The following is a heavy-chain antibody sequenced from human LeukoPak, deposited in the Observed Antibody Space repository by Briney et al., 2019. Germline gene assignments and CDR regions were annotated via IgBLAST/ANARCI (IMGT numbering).Heavy chain of an antibody. Sequence: SETLSLTCVVFGGSFSGYYWSWIRQPPGKGLEWIGEINHSGSTNYNPSLKSRVTISVDTSKNQFSLKLSSVTAADTAVYYCTRGDWAPRFFYWGQGTLVTVSS. J-gene: IGHJ4*02. CDR1: GGSFSGYY. CDR3: TRGDWAPRFFY. V-gene: IGHV4-34*01. D-gene: IGHD3-9*01. CDR2: INHSGST.